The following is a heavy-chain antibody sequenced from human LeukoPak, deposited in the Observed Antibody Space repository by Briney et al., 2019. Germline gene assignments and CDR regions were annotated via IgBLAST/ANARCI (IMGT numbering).Heavy chain of an antibody. D-gene: IGHD4-17*01. J-gene: IGHJ4*02. Sequence: GGSLRLSCAASGFTFSSYWMHWVRQAPGKGLVWVSRINSDGSSTSYADSVKGRFTISRDNAKNTLYLQMNSLRAEDTAVYYCAREGLTTVTNDFDYWGQGTLVTVSS. CDR2: INSDGSST. CDR1: GFTFSSYW. V-gene: IGHV3-74*01. CDR3: AREGLTTVTNDFDY.